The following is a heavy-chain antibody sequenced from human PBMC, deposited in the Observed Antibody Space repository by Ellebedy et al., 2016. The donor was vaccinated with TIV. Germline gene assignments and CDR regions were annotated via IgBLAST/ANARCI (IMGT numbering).Heavy chain of an antibody. V-gene: IGHV4-59*12. CDR3: AREARYCGIGSSCYSFDY. Sequence: SETLSLXXTVSGGSISSYYWSWIRQPPGKGLEWIGFIYYSGSTNYNPSLKSRVTISVDKSKNQFSLKLNSVTAADTAVYYCAREARYCGIGSSCYSFDYWGQGTLVTVSS. CDR1: GGSISSYY. J-gene: IGHJ4*02. CDR2: IYYSGST. D-gene: IGHD2-15*01.